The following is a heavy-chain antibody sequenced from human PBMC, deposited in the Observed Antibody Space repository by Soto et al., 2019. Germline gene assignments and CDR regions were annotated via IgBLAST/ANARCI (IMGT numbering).Heavy chain of an antibody. CDR3: AKGRGGSGSLTPRVDF. CDR2: ISGGGDTT. D-gene: IGHD3-10*01. V-gene: IGHV3-23*01. J-gene: IGHJ4*02. Sequence: EVQLLESGGGLVQPGGSLRLSCAASGFTFNNDAMTWVRQAPGKGLEWVSAISGGGDTTSYADSVKGRFTVSRDGSKNTLYLQMSSRRAEDTALYYCAKGRGGSGSLTPRVDFWGQGTLVTVSS. CDR1: GFTFNNDA.